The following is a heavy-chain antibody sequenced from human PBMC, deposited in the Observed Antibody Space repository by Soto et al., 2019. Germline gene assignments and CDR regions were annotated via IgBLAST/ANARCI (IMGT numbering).Heavy chain of an antibody. CDR3: ARDYGTLEWSPYNWFDP. J-gene: IGHJ5*02. D-gene: IGHD3-3*01. V-gene: IGHV3-74*01. CDR2: INSDGSST. Sequence: EVQLVESGGGLVQPGGSLRLSCAASGFTFSSYWMHWVRQAPGKGLVWVSRINSDGSSTSYADSVKGRFTISRDNAKNTLYLQMNSLRAEDTAVYYCARDYGTLEWSPYNWFDPWGQGTLVTVSS. CDR1: GFTFSSYW.